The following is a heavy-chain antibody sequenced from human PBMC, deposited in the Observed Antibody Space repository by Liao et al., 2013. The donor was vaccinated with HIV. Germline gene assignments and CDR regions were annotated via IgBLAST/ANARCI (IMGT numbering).Heavy chain of an antibody. V-gene: IGHV4-34*01. CDR3: ARVVYDVIVGATNIDY. J-gene: IGHJ4*02. CDR2: INHSGST. Sequence: QVQLQQWGAGLLKPSETLSLTCAVYGGSFSGYYWSWIRQPPGKGLEWIGEINHSGSTNYNPSLKSRVTISVDTSKNQFSLKLSSVTAADTAVYYCARVVYDVIVGATNIDYWGQGSLVAVSS. CDR1: GGSFSGYY. D-gene: IGHD1-26*01.